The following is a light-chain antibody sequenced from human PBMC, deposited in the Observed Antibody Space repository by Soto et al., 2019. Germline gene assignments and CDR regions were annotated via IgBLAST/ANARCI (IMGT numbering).Light chain of an antibody. V-gene: IGKV3-15*01. Sequence: EIVMTQSPATLSVSPGERATLSCRASQSVSSNLAWYQQKPGQAPRLLIYGASTRATGIPARFSRSGSGTEFTLTFSSLQSEDFAVYYCQQYNNWPPYTFGQGTKLEIK. J-gene: IGKJ2*01. CDR3: QQYNNWPPYT. CDR2: GAS. CDR1: QSVSSN.